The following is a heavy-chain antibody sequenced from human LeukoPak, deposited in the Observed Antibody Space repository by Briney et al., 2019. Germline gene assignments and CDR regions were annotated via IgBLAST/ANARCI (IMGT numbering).Heavy chain of an antibody. CDR1: GYTFTSYG. J-gene: IGHJ4*02. Sequence: ASVKVSCKASGYTFTSYGISWVRQATGQGLEWMGWINAYNGNTNYAQKLQGRVTITTATSTSTAYMELTSLRSDDTAVYYCARGANVLLWFGESPTFDYWGQGTLVTVSS. V-gene: IGHV1-18*01. CDR3: ARGANVLLWFGESPTFDY. CDR2: INAYNGNT. D-gene: IGHD3-10*01.